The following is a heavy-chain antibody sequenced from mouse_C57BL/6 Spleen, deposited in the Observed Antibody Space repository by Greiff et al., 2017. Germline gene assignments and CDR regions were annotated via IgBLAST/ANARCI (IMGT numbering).Heavy chain of an antibody. CDR2: IHPNSGST. CDR1: GYTFTSYW. J-gene: IGHJ2*01. Sequence: QVQLQQPGAELVKPGASVKLSCKASGYTFTSYWMHWVKQRPGQGLEWIGMIHPNSGSTNYNEKFKSKATLTVDKSSSTAYMQLSSLSSEDSAVYCCARRTTVVEDYFDYWGQGTTLTVSS. D-gene: IGHD1-1*01. V-gene: IGHV1-64*01. CDR3: ARRTTVVEDYFDY.